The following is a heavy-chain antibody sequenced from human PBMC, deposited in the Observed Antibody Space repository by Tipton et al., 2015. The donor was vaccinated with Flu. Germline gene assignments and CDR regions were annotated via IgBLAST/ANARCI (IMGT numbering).Heavy chain of an antibody. CDR2: ISSSGSTI. CDR3: ARERITMVQGRKGYYYYYGMDV. D-gene: IGHD3-10*01. CDR1: GFTFSSYE. Sequence: GSLRLSCAASGFTFSSYEMNWVRQAPGKGLEWVSYISSSGSTIYYADSVKGRFTISRDNAKNSLYLQMNSLRAEDTAVYYCARERITMVQGRKGYYYYYGMDVWGQGTTVTVSS. V-gene: IGHV3-48*03. J-gene: IGHJ6*02.